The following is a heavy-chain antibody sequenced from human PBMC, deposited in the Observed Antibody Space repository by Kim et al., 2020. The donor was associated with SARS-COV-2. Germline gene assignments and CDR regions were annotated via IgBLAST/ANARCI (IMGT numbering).Heavy chain of an antibody. Sequence: KRRVAISVETSKNQFSLKLSSVTAADTAVYYCARLSRKKIAAAGIGWFDPWGQGTLVTVSS. V-gene: IGHV4-59*08. CDR3: ARLSRKKIAAAGIGWFDP. J-gene: IGHJ5*02. D-gene: IGHD6-13*01.